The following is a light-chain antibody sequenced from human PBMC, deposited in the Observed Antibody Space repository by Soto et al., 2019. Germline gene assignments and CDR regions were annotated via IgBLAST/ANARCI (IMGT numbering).Light chain of an antibody. CDR2: GAS. CDR1: QSVSSSY. CDR3: QQGET. J-gene: IGKJ3*01. V-gene: IGKV3-20*01. Sequence: EIVLTQSPGTLSLSPGERATISCRASQSVSSSYLAWYQHKHGQAPRLLIYGASSRATGIPDRFSGSWSGTDFSLTISRLEPEDFAVYYCQQGETFGPGTKVDIK.